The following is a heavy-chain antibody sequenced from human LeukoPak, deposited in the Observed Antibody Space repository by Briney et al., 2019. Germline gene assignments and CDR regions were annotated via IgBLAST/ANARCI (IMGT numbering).Heavy chain of an antibody. CDR3: VSDRETQEQI. Sequence: GRSLRLSCAATGFTFSNYAIHWGRQAPGKGLEWVALISDDGSRQHYADSVKGQFTISRDNSKNTLDLQMSSLRPEDTAVYYCVSDRETQEQIWGPGTLVTVSS. D-gene: IGHD1-26*01. J-gene: IGHJ3*02. V-gene: IGHV3-30*14. CDR2: ISDDGSRQ. CDR1: GFTFSNYA.